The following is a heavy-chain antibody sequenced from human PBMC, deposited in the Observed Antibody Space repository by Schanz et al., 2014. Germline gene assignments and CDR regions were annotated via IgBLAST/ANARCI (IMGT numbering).Heavy chain of an antibody. CDR2: ISDYNADT. CDR3: AGATYSSSWYGGSEYFQH. Sequence: QVQLVQSGAEVKKPGASVKVSCKASGYTFTSYGISWVRQAPGQGPEWMGWISDYNADTKYAQEVQGRVTMTTDTSTSTAYMELRSLRSDDTAVYYCAGATYSSSWYGGSEYFQHWGQGTLVTVSS. V-gene: IGHV1-18*04. J-gene: IGHJ1*01. CDR1: GYTFTSYG. D-gene: IGHD6-13*01.